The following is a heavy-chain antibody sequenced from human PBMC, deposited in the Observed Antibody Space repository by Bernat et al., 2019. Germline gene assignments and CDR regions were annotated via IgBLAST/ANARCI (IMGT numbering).Heavy chain of an antibody. V-gene: IGHV3-33*01. CDR2: IWYDGSNK. Sequence: QVQLVESGGGVVQPGRSLRLSCAASGFTFSSYGMHWVRQAPGKGLEWVSVIWYDGSNKYYADSVKGRFTISRDNSKNTLYLQMNSLRAEDTAVYYCARESVVPGAIREYGMDVWGQGTMVTVSS. CDR1: GFTFSSYG. CDR3: ARESVVPGAIREYGMDV. D-gene: IGHD2-2*02. J-gene: IGHJ6*02.